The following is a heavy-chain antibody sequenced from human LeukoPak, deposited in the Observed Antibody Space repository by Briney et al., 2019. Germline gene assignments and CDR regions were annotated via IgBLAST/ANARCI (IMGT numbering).Heavy chain of an antibody. Sequence: ASVKVSCKASGYTFTGYYMHWVRQAPGQGLEWMGWINPNSGGANYAQKFQGRVTVTRDTSIGTAYMELSRLRSDDTAVYYCARDTKQLVSLSFDPWGQGTLVTASS. CDR2: INPNSGGA. J-gene: IGHJ5*02. CDR1: GYTFTGYY. CDR3: ARDTKQLVSLSFDP. V-gene: IGHV1-2*02. D-gene: IGHD6-6*01.